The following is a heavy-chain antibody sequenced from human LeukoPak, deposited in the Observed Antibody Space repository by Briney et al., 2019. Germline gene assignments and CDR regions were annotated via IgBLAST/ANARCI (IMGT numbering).Heavy chain of an antibody. D-gene: IGHD3-16*02. CDR2: INPNSGGT. J-gene: IGHJ5*02. CDR3: ARDTGLDYDYVWGSYRFNWFDP. Sequence: ASVKVSCKASAYTFTGYYMHWVRPPPGQGLEWMGWINPNSGGTNYAQKFQGRVTMTRDTSISTAYMELSRLRSDGTAVYYCARDTGLDYDYVWGSYRFNWFDPWGQGTLVTVSS. V-gene: IGHV1-2*02. CDR1: AYTFTGYY.